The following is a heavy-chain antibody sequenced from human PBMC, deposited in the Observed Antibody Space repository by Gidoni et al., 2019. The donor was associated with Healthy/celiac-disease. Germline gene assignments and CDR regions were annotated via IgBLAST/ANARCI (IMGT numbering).Heavy chain of an antibody. CDR2: IYYSGST. J-gene: IGHJ5*02. CDR1: GGSISSSSYY. Sequence: QLQLQESGPGLVKPSETLSLTCTVSGGSISSSSYYWGWIRQPPGKGLGWIGSIYYSGSTYYNPSLKSRVTISVDTSKNQFSLKLSSVTAADTAVYYCARGGLGFLEWLLSPNWFDPWGQGTLVTVSS. CDR3: ARGGLGFLEWLLSPNWFDP. V-gene: IGHV4-39*01. D-gene: IGHD3-3*01.